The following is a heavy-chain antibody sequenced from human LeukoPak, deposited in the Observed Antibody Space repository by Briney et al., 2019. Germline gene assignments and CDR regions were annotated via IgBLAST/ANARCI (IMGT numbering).Heavy chain of an antibody. CDR2: IYYSGST. D-gene: IGHD3-22*01. CDR1: GGSISSSSYY. Sequence: SETLSLTCTVSGGSISSSSYYWGWIRQPPGKGLEWIGSIYYSGSTYYNPSLKSRVTILVDTSKNQFSLKLSSVTAADTAVYYCARDLSLGYDSSGNDAFDIWGQGTMVTVSS. CDR3: ARDLSLGYDSSGNDAFDI. V-gene: IGHV4-39*07. J-gene: IGHJ3*02.